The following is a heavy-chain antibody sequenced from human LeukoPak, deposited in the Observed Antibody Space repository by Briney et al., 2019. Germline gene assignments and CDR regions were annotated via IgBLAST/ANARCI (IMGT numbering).Heavy chain of an antibody. CDR3: ARDLLREQLVPAYYYMDV. CDR1: GFTFSSYT. D-gene: IGHD6-6*01. V-gene: IGHV3-21*01. Sequence: GGSLRLSCAASGFTFSSYTMNWVRQAPGKGLEWVSFITSSSSYIYYADSVKGRFTISRDNAKNSLYLQMNSLRAEDTAVYYCARDLLREQLVPAYYYMDVWGKGTTVTVSS. CDR2: ITSSSSYI. J-gene: IGHJ6*03.